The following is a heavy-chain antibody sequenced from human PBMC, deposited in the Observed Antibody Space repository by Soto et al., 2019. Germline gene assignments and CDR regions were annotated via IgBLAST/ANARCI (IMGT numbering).Heavy chain of an antibody. CDR2: INASGGST. J-gene: IGHJ4*02. D-gene: IGHD3-10*01. CDR1: GYTFTSYY. Sequence: ASVKVSCKASGYTFTSYYMHWVRQAPGQGLEWMGIINASGGSTSYAQKLQGRVTMTTDTSTSTAYMELRSLRSDDTAVYYCARDPSLWFGESRFDYWGQGTLVTVSS. CDR3: ARDPSLWFGESRFDY. V-gene: IGHV1-46*01.